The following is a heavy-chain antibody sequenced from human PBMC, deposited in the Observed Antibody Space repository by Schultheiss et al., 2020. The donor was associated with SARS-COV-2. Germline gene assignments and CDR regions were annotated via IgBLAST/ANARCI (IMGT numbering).Heavy chain of an antibody. CDR3: AEDAFDI. J-gene: IGHJ3*02. CDR1: GFTFSSYA. V-gene: IGHV3-30*04. Sequence: GGSLRLSCAASGFTFSSYAMHWVRQAPVKGLEWVAVISYDGSNKYYADSVKGRFTISRDNSKNTLYLQMNSLRAEDTAVYYCAEDAFDIWGQGTMVTVSS. CDR2: ISYDGSNK.